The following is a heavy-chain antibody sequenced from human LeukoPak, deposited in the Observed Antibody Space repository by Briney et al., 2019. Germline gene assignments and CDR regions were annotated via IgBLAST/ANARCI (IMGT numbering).Heavy chain of an antibody. D-gene: IGHD3-10*01. J-gene: IGHJ4*02. V-gene: IGHV3-74*01. CDR2: INSDGGNT. Sequence: GGSLRLSCAASGFTFSNYWMHWVRQTPGKGLVWVSRINSDGGNTNYADSVKGRFTVSRVNAKNTLYLQINSLRVEDTALYYCVRGGSSVSFDYWGQGTLVAVSS. CDR1: GFTFSNYW. CDR3: VRGGSSVSFDY.